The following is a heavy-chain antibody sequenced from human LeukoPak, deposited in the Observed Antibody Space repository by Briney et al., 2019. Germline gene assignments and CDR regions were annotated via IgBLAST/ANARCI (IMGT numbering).Heavy chain of an antibody. Sequence: GGSLRLSCAASGFTFSTSAMTWVRQAPGKGLEWVSGISGSGVTDYADSVKGRFTISRDNSKNTLYLQMNSLRAEDTAVYYRAKDLNWGGRWGQGTLVTVSS. CDR2: ISGSGVT. V-gene: IGHV3-23*01. CDR1: GFTFSTSA. D-gene: IGHD7-27*01. CDR3: AKDLNWGGR. J-gene: IGHJ4*02.